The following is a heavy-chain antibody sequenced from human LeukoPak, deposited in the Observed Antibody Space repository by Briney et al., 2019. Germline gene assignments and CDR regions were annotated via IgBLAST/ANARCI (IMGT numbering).Heavy chain of an antibody. CDR1: GGTFSSYA. J-gene: IGHJ6*02. Sequence: ASVKVSCKASGGTFSSYAISLVRQAPGQGLEWMGRIIPILGIANYAQKFQGRVTITADKSTSTAYMELSSLRSEDTAVYYCASAIVVVVAATGRYYGMDVWGQGTTVTVSS. CDR2: IIPILGIA. V-gene: IGHV1-69*04. D-gene: IGHD2-15*01. CDR3: ASAIVVVVAATGRYYGMDV.